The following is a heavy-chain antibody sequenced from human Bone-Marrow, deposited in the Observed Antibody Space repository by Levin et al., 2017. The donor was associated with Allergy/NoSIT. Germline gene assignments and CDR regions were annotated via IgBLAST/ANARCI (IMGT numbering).Heavy chain of an antibody. D-gene: IGHD6-6*01. CDR3: ARGIAARPSGYYYYMDV. J-gene: IGHJ6*03. V-gene: IGHV1-8*01. CDR2: MNPNSGNT. CDR1: GYTFTSYD. Sequence: PGESLKISCKASGYTFTSYDINWVRQATGQGLEWMGWMNPNSGNTGYAQKFQGRVTMTRNTSISTAYMELSSLRSEDTAVYYCARGIAARPSGYYYYMDVWGKGTTVTVSS.